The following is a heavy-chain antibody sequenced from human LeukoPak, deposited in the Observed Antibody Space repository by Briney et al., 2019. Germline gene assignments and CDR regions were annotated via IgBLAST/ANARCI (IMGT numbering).Heavy chain of an antibody. CDR3: ARGYYDFWSGYSGNWFDP. D-gene: IGHD3-3*01. Sequence: SETLSLTCTVSGGSISSYYWSWIRQPPGKGLEWIGYIYYSGSTNYNPSLKSQVTISVDTSKNQFSLKLSSVTAADTAVYYCARGYYDFWSGYSGNWFDPWGQGTLVTVSS. CDR1: GGSISSYY. J-gene: IGHJ5*02. V-gene: IGHV4-59*01. CDR2: IYYSGST.